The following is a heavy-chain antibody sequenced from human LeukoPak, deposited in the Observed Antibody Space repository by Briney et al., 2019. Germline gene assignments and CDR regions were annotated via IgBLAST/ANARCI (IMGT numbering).Heavy chain of an antibody. V-gene: IGHV3-74*01. Sequence: GGSLRLSCAASGWMHWVRQAPGEGLVWVSGINHDGTGTYYADSVKGRFTISRDNAKNTVYLQMNSLSAEDTAVHYCASVFDSWGQGFLVTVSS. J-gene: IGHJ4*02. CDR2: INHDGTGT. CDR1: GW. CDR3: ASVFDS.